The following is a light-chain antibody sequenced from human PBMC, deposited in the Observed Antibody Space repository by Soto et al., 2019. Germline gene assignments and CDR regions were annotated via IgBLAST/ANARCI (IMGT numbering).Light chain of an antibody. CDR3: GTWDSSLSVCV. J-gene: IGLJ2*01. CDR1: SSDVGGYSY. V-gene: IGLV2-8*01. CDR2: EVS. Sequence: QSALTQPPSASGSPGQSVTISCTGTSSDVGGYSYVSWYQQHPGKAPKLMIYEVSKRPSGVPDRFSGSKSGNTASLTVSGLQAEDEADYYCGTWDSSLSVCVFGGGTKLTVL.